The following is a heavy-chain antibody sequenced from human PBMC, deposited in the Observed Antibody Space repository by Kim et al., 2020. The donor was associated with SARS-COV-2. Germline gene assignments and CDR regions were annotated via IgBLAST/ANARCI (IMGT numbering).Heavy chain of an antibody. Sequence: GGSLRLSCAASGFTFSSYWMSWVRQAPGKGLEWVANIKQDGSEKYYVDSVKGRFTISRDNAKNSLYLQMNSLRAEDTAVYYCARDGSGRDYPLGYWGQGTLVTVSS. J-gene: IGHJ4*02. CDR3: ARDGSGRDYPLGY. CDR1: GFTFSSYW. V-gene: IGHV3-7*01. CDR2: IKQDGSEK. D-gene: IGHD4-17*01.